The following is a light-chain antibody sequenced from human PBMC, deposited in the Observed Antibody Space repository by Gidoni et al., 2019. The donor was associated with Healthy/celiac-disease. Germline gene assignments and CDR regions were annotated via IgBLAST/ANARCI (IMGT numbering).Light chain of an antibody. Sequence: VIWMTQSPSLLSASTGDRVTRSCRMSQGISSYFSWYQQKPGKAPELLIYAASTLQSGVPSRFSCSGSGTDFTLTISCLQSEDFATYYCQQYYSFPLTFSGGTKVEIK. J-gene: IGKJ4*01. CDR1: QGISSY. CDR3: QQYYSFPLT. V-gene: IGKV1D-8*01. CDR2: AAS.